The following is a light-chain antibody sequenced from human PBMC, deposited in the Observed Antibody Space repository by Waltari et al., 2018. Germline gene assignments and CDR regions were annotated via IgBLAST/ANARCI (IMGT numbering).Light chain of an antibody. CDR2: EVI. Sequence: QSALTQPASVSGSPGQSITISCTGTSSDVGGYNYVSWYQQHPGKAPKLLIYEVINRPSGGSNRFSSSKSGNTASLTLSGLHAEYEADYYCSSYTSSSTPYVFGTGTTVTVL. V-gene: IGLV2-14*01. CDR1: SSDVGGYNY. J-gene: IGLJ1*01. CDR3: SSYTSSSTPYV.